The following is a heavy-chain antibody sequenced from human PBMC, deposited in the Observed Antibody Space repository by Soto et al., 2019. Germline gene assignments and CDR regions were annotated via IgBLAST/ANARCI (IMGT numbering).Heavy chain of an antibody. Sequence: SVKVSCKASGGTFSSYAISWVRQAPGQGLEWMGGIIPIFDTANYAQKFQGRVTITADESTSTAYMELSSLRSEDTAVYYCARGDSGYDSFVVRFDYWGQGTLVTVSS. CDR3: ARGDSGYDSFVVRFDY. CDR2: IIPIFDTA. V-gene: IGHV1-69*13. J-gene: IGHJ4*02. D-gene: IGHD5-12*01. CDR1: GGTFSSYA.